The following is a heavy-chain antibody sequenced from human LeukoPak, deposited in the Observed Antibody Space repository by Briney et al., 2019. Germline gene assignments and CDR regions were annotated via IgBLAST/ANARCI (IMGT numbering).Heavy chain of an antibody. J-gene: IGHJ4*02. CDR2: ISYDGSNK. CDR3: AKDSPVYYGSGSYLDY. CDR1: GFTFSSYG. D-gene: IGHD3-10*01. Sequence: GRSLRLSCAASGFTFSSYGMHWVRQAPGKGLEWVAVISYDGSNKYYADSVKGRFTISRDNSKNTLYLRMNSLRAEDTAVYYCAKDSPVYYGSGSYLDYWGQGTLVTVSS. V-gene: IGHV3-30*18.